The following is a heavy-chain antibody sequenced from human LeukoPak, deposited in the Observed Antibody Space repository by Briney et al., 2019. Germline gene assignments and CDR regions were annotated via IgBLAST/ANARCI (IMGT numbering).Heavy chain of an antibody. Sequence: NPSETLSLTCAVYGGCFSGYYWSWIRQPPGKGLEWIGEINHSGSTNYNPSLKSRVTISVDTSKNQFSLKLSSVTAADTSVYYCARSRGPNYDFWGQGTLVTVSS. D-gene: IGHD3-3*01. J-gene: IGHJ4*02. CDR1: GGCFSGYY. V-gene: IGHV4-34*01. CDR3: ARSRGPNYDF. CDR2: INHSGST.